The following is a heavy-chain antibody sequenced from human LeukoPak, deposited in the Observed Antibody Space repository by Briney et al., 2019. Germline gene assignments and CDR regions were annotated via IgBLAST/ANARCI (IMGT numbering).Heavy chain of an antibody. Sequence: TSSETLSLTCTVSGGSISSGSYYWSWIRQPAGKGLEWIGRIYTSGSTNYNPSLKSRVTISVDTSKNQFSLKLSSVTAADTAVYYCARGGSSGSDRDHAFDIWGQGTMVTVSS. CDR3: ARGGSSGSDRDHAFDI. J-gene: IGHJ3*02. D-gene: IGHD3-22*01. CDR1: GGSISSGSYY. CDR2: IYTSGST. V-gene: IGHV4-61*02.